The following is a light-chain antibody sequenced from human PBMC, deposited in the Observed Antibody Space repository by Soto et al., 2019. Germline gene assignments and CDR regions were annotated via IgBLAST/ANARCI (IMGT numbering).Light chain of an antibody. J-gene: IGLJ2*01. CDR3: TSYRNTDTVV. Sequence: QSALTQPASVSGSPGQSITISCTGTSNDVGGYNHVSWYQQLPGKAPKLIIYEVYYRPSGISNRFSGSKSGNTASLTISGLQAEDEADYYCTSYRNTDTVVFGEGTKLTVL. CDR2: EVY. CDR1: SNDVGGYNH. V-gene: IGLV2-14*01.